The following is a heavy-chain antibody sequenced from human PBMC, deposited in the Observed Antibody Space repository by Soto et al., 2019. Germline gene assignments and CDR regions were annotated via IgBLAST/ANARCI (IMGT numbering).Heavy chain of an antibody. CDR1: GYIFSNYG. V-gene: IGHV1-18*01. CDR3: ARGSSTVDFDH. D-gene: IGHD2-2*01. CDR2: INGYNGNT. Sequence: QVQLVQSGGEVKKPGASVKVSCKASGYIFSNYGVNWVRQAPGQGLEWMGWINGYNGNTNYAQRVQSRITMTTDTTTTTAFMELRSLTSADTAVYYCARGSSTVDFDHWGQGTLVTVSP. J-gene: IGHJ4*02.